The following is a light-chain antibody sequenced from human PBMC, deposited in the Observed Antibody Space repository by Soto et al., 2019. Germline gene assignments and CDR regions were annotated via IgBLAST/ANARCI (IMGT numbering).Light chain of an antibody. CDR2: GAS. CDR3: QQYASSPIT. CDR1: QSVGRNY. J-gene: IGKJ4*01. V-gene: IGKV3-20*01. Sequence: EIVLTQSPGTLSLSPGERATLSCRASQSVGRNYLAWYQQKPGQAPRLLIYGASSRATGIPDRFSGSGSGTDFTLTISRLEPVDFAVYYCQQYASSPITFGGGTEVEIK.